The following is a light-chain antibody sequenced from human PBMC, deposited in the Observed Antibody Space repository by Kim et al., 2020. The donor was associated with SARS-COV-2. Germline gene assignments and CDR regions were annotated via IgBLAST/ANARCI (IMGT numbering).Light chain of an antibody. J-gene: IGLJ2*01. CDR3: QVWDSSVV. CDR1: NIGSKN. V-gene: IGLV3-9*01. CDR2: RDS. Sequence: SYELTQPLSVSVALGQTARITCGGNNIGSKNVHWYQQKPGQAPVLVIYRDSNRPSGIPEPFSGSNSGNTATLTISRAQAGDEADYYCQVWDSSVVFGGGT.